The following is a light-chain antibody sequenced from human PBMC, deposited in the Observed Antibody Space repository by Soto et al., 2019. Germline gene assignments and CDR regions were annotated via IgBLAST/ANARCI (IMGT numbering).Light chain of an antibody. Sequence: EIVLTQSPGTLSLFPGERATLSCRASQTISSSFLAWYQQKPGQAPRLLIYRASRRAPGIPDRFSGSGSWTDCTLTISRLEPEDFAVYYCHQFGSSPLDTFGPGTKVEIK. CDR3: HQFGSSPLDT. CDR1: QTISSSF. CDR2: RAS. V-gene: IGKV3-20*01. J-gene: IGKJ3*01.